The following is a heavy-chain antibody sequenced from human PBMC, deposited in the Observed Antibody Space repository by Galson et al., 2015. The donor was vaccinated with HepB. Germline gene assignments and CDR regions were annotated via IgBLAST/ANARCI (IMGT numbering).Heavy chain of an antibody. CDR2: IYPDDSDT. CDR1: GYSFNTHW. CDR3: ARWGGGDADGLDV. D-gene: IGHD3-10*01. Sequence: QSGAEVKKPGESLKISCRGSGYSFNTHWIAWVRLMPGKGLEWMGIIYPDDSDTKYSPSFQGQVTISADKSIATAYLQWRTLQASDTAMYYCARWGGGDADGLDVWGQGTTVTVS. V-gene: IGHV5-51*03. J-gene: IGHJ6*02.